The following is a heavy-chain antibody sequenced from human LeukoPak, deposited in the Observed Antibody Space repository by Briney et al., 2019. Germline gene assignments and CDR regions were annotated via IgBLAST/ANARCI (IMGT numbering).Heavy chain of an antibody. CDR3: AKDQRWESPHYLDS. J-gene: IGHJ4*02. D-gene: IGHD1-26*01. CDR1: GFTFSSSA. V-gene: IGHV3-23*01. CDR2: ISASGGST. Sequence: GGSLRLSCAASGFTFSSSAMSWVRQVPGKGLEWVSGISASGGSTSYADSVRGRFTISRDNSKDTLYVQMNSLRDEDTAVYYYAKDQRWESPHYLDSWGQGTLVTVSS.